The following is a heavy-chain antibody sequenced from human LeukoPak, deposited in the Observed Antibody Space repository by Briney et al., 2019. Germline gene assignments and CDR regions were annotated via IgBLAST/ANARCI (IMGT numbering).Heavy chain of an antibody. CDR3: AGGSGSYWGYYFDY. J-gene: IGHJ4*02. V-gene: IGHV3-53*01. CDR1: GFTVSSNY. CDR2: IYSGGST. D-gene: IGHD3-10*01. Sequence: GGSLRLSCAASGFTVSSNYMSWVRQAPGKGLEWVSVIYSGGSTYYADSVKGRFTISRDNSKNTLYLQMNSLRAEDTAVYYCAGGSGSYWGYYFDYWGQGTLVTVSS.